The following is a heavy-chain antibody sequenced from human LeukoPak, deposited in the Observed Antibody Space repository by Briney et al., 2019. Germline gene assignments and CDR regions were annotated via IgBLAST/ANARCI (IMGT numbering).Heavy chain of an antibody. V-gene: IGHV1-69*05. CDR3: ARAAVTPTTYYFDY. D-gene: IGHD1-14*01. J-gene: IGHJ4*02. CDR1: GGTFSSYA. Sequence: SVKVSCKASGGTFSSYAISWVRQAPRQGLEWMGRIIPIFGTANYAQKFQGRVTITTDESTSTAYMELSSLRSEDTAVYYCARAAVTPTTYYFDYWGQGALVTVSS. CDR2: IIPIFGTA.